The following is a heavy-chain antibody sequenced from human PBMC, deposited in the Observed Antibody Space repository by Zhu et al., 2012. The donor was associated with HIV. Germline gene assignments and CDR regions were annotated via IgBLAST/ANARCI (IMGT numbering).Heavy chain of an antibody. D-gene: IGHD5-18*01. V-gene: IGHV4-30-4*08. CDR1: GGSISSGDYY. CDR3: ARHREYSYGPAAAFDI. Sequence: QVQLQESGPGLAKPSQTLSLTCTVSGGSISSGDYYWSWIRQPPGKGLEWIGYIYYSGSTDYNPSLKSRIAISIDTSKNQFSLKLSSATAADTAVYYCARHREYSYGPAAAFDIWGQGTMVTVSS. CDR2: IYYSGST. J-gene: IGHJ3*02.